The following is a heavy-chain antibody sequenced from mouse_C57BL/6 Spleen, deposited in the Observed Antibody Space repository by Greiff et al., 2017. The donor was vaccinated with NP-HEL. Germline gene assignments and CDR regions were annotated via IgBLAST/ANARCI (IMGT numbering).Heavy chain of an antibody. Sequence: VQLQQPGAELVRPGTSVKLSCKASGYTFTSYWMHWVKQRPGQGLEWIGVIDPSDSYTNYNQKFKGKATLTVDTSPSTAYMQLSSLTSEDSAVYYCARHYGSSYAWFAYWGQGTLVTVSA. D-gene: IGHD1-1*01. J-gene: IGHJ3*01. CDR3: ARHYGSSYAWFAY. CDR1: GYTFTSYW. CDR2: IDPSDSYT. V-gene: IGHV1-59*01.